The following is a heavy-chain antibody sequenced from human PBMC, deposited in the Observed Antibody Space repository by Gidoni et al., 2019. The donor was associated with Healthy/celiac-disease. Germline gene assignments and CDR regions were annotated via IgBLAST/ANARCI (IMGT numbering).Heavy chain of an antibody. CDR3: ARGVPYSSGWYYFDY. CDR2: ISTSGST. CDR1: GGSISSGSYY. J-gene: IGHJ4*02. Sequence: QVQLQESGPGLVKPSQTLSLTCTVSGGSISSGSYYWSWIRQPAGKGLEWIGSISTSGSTNYNPSLKSRVTISVDTSKNQFSLKLSSVTAADTAVYYCARGVPYSSGWYYFDYWGQGTLVTVSS. V-gene: IGHV4-61*02. D-gene: IGHD6-19*01.